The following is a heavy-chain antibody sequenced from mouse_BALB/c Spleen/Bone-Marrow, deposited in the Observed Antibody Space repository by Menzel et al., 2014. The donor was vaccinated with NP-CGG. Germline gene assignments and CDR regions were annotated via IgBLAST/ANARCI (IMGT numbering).Heavy chain of an antibody. CDR2: IDPANGNT. D-gene: IGHD2-14*01. J-gene: IGHJ2*01. CDR1: GFNIKDTY. V-gene: IGHV14-3*02. Sequence: VQLQQSGAEPVKPGSSVKLSCTASGFNIKDTYMHWVKQRPEHGLEWIGRIDPANGNTKYDPKFQGKATITADTSSNTAYLQLSSLTSEDTAVYYCARYRLGTYFDYWGQGTTLTVSS. CDR3: ARYRLGTYFDY.